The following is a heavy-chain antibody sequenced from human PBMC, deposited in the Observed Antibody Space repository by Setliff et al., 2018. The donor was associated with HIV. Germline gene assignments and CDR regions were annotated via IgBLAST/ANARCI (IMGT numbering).Heavy chain of an antibody. J-gene: IGHJ4*02. CDR3: ARGLNYYDRGSYYNFDY. CDR1: GYTFTAYY. V-gene: IGHV1-2*02. D-gene: IGHD3-22*01. CDR2: INPNSGGT. Sequence: ASVKVSCKASGYTFTAYYLHWVRQAPGQGLEWMGWINPNSGGTDYAQKFRGRVTMTRDTSISTAYMGLSRLTSDDTAVYYCARGLNYYDRGSYYNFDYWGEGTLVTVSS.